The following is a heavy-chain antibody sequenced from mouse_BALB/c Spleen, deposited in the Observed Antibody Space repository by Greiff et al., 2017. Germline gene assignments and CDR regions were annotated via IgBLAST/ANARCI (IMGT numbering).Heavy chain of an antibody. CDR2: ISYSGST. D-gene: IGHD1-1*01. CDR3: ARTDGSSPYYFDY. Sequence: EVQLQESGPGLVKPSQSLSLTCTVTGYSITSDYAWNWIRQFPGNKLEWMGYISYSGSTSYNPSLKSRISITRDTSKNQFFLQLNSVTTEDTATYYCARTDGSSPYYFDYWGQGTTLTVSS. J-gene: IGHJ2*01. V-gene: IGHV3-2*02. CDR1: GYSITSDYA.